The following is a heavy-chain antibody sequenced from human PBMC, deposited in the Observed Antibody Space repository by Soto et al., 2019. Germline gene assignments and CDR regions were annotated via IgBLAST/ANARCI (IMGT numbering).Heavy chain of an antibody. CDR3: AKEVAVAGDFDY. CDR1: GFTFSSYG. CDR2: ISSNGNTK. V-gene: IGHV3-30*18. D-gene: IGHD6-19*01. Sequence: PGGSLRLSCVASGFTFSSYGIHWVRQAPGKGLEWVAVISSNGNTKYYADSVKGRFTIPRDNSKNTLYLQMDSLRPEDTAVYYCAKEVAVAGDFDYWGHGTLVTVSS. J-gene: IGHJ4*01.